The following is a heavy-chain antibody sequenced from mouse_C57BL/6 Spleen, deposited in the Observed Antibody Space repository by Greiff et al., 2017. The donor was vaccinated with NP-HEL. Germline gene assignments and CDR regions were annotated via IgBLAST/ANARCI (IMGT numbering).Heavy chain of an antibody. CDR3: ARAHYYGSGYWYFDV. CDR1: GFTFSDYG. D-gene: IGHD1-1*01. CDR2: ISSGSSTI. J-gene: IGHJ1*03. V-gene: IGHV5-17*01. Sequence: EVMLVESGGGLVKPGGSLKLSCAASGFTFSDYGMHWVRQAPEKGLEWVAYISSGSSTIYYADTVKGRFTISRDNAKNTLFLQMTSLRSEDTAMYYCARAHYYGSGYWYFDVWGTGTTVTVSS.